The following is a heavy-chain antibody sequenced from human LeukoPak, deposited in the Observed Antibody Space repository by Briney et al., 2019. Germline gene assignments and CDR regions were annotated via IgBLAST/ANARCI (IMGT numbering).Heavy chain of an antibody. CDR2: IIPIFGIA. D-gene: IGHD4-17*01. CDR3: ARGTVTNRKIRPEYYYYGMDV. CDR1: GGTFSSYA. V-gene: IGHV1-69*04. J-gene: IGHJ6*02. Sequence: GSSVKASCKASGGTFSSYAISWVRQAPGQGLEWMGRIIPIFGIANYAQKFQGRVTVTADKSTSTAYMELSSLRSEDTAVYYCARGTVTNRKIRPEYYYYGMDVWGQGTTVTVSS.